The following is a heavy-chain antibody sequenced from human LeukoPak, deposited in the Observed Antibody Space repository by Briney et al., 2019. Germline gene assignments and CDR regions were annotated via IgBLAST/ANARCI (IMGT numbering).Heavy chain of an antibody. V-gene: IGHV3-66*04. J-gene: IGHJ4*02. CDR2: IYSGGST. CDR3: ARPRGDFSFDY. Sequence: GGSLRLSCAASGFTFSTYAMNWVRQAPGKGLEWVSDIYSGGSTYYADSVKGRFSISRDNSKNTVYLQMNSLRLEDTAVYYCARPRGDFSFDYWGQGTLVTVSS. CDR1: GFTFSTYA. D-gene: IGHD3-16*01.